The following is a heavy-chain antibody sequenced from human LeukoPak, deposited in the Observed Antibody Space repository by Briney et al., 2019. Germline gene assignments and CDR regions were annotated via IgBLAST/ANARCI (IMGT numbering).Heavy chain of an antibody. D-gene: IGHD3-22*01. V-gene: IGHV3-23*01. CDR3: AKRYYSDSSGYLGSLNY. CDR2: ISGSGGST. CDR1: GFTFSNHA. J-gene: IGHJ4*02. Sequence: GGSLRLSCAASGFTFSNHAMSWVRQAPGKGLEWVSAISGSGGSTYYADSVRGRFTISRDNSKNTVYLQMNSLRAEDTAVYYCAKRYYSDSSGYLGSLNYWGRGTLVTVSS.